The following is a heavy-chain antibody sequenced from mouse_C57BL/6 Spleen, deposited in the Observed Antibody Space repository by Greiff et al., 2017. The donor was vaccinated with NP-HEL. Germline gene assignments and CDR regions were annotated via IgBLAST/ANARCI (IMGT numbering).Heavy chain of an antibody. Sequence: QVQLKQPGAELVKPGASVNLSCKASGYTFTSYWMQWVKQRPGQGLEWIGEIDPSDSYTNYNQKFKGKATLTVDTSSSTAYMQLSSLTSEDSAVYYCARRGDYYGSSYWGQGTTLTVSS. CDR3: ARRGDYYGSSY. V-gene: IGHV1-50*01. D-gene: IGHD1-1*01. CDR1: GYTFTSYW. J-gene: IGHJ2*01. CDR2: IDPSDSYT.